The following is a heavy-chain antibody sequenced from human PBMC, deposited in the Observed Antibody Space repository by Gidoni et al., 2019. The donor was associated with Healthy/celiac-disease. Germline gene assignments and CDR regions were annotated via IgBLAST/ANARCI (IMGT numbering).Heavy chain of an antibody. D-gene: IGHD3-3*01. CDR3: ARGHYDFWSGYYIGMDV. CDR2: ISAYNGNT. V-gene: IGHV1-18*01. Sequence: QVQLVQSGAAVKKPGASVKVSCKASGYTFTSYGISWVRQAPGQGPEWMGWISAYNGNTNHAQKLQGRVTMATDTSTSTAYMELGSLRSDDTAVYYCARGHYDFWSGYYIGMDVWGQGTTVTVSS. CDR1: GYTFTSYG. J-gene: IGHJ6*02.